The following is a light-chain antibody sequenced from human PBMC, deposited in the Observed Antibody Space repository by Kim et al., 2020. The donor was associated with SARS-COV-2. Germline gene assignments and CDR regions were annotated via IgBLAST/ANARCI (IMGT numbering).Light chain of an antibody. J-gene: IGKJ2*01. CDR1: QSVSSW. CDR3: QRYGSHPYA. CDR2: KAS. Sequence: DIQMTQSPSTLSASVGDRVPITCRASQSVSSWLACNQQKPGKAPKLLIYKASTLEGGVPSRFSGHGSGTEFTLTINSLQPDDFATYSCQRYGSHPYAFGQGTKLEI. V-gene: IGKV1-5*03.